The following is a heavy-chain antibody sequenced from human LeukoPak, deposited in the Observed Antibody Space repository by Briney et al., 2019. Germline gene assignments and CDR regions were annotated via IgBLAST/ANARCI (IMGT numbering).Heavy chain of an antibody. CDR3: ARIAAPGNRRLNF. CDR2: MNPNSGNT. Sequence: GASVKVSCKASGGTFSSYAISWVRQAAGQGLEWMGWMNPNSGNTGNAQKFQGRVTMTRNTSISTAYMELTSLTSEDTAVYFCARIAAPGNRRLNFWGQGTLITVSS. D-gene: IGHD6-13*01. CDR1: GGTFSSYA. J-gene: IGHJ4*02. V-gene: IGHV1-8*02.